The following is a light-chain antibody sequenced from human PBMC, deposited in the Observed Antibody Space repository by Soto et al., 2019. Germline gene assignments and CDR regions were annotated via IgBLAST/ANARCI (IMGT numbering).Light chain of an antibody. Sequence: QSVLTQPPSASGTPGQRVTISCSGSSSNIGSNTVNWYQQLPGTAPKLLIYSNNQRPSGVPVRFSGSKSGTSASLAISGLQSGDEADYYCVAWDDSLNAYVFGTGTKLTVL. J-gene: IGLJ1*01. CDR2: SNN. V-gene: IGLV1-44*01. CDR1: SSNIGSNT. CDR3: VAWDDSLNAYV.